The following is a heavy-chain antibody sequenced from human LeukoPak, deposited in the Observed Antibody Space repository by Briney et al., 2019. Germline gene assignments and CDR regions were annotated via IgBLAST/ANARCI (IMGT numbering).Heavy chain of an antibody. Sequence: GGSLRLSCAASGFTFSSYWMHWVRQAPGKGLVWVSRINSDGSSTSYADSVKGRFTSSRDNAKNTLYLQMNSLRAEDTAVYYCAKSGRGYSLYYWGQGTLVTVSS. D-gene: IGHD5-18*01. CDR1: GFTFSSYW. V-gene: IGHV3-74*01. CDR3: AKSGRGYSLYY. J-gene: IGHJ4*02. CDR2: INSDGSST.